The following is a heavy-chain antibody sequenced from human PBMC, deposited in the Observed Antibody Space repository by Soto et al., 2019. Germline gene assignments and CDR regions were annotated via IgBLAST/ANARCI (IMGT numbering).Heavy chain of an antibody. CDR2: ISAYNGNT. V-gene: IGHV1-18*01. CDR1: GYTFTSYG. Sequence: ASVKVSCKASGYTFTSYGISWVRQAPGQGLEWMGWISAYNGNTNYAQKLQGRVTMTTDTSTSTAYMEQRSLRSDNTAVYYGARSVRTSNWFDPWGQGTLVTVSS. CDR3: ARSVRTSNWFDP. J-gene: IGHJ5*02.